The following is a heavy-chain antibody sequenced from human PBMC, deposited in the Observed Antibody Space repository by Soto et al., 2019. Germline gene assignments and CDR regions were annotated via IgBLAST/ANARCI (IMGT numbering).Heavy chain of an antibody. Sequence: QVQLQESGPGLVKPSQTLSLTCTVSGGSISSGGYYWSWIRQHPGKGLEWIGYIYYSGSTYYNPSLTCRVTIAVDTSQNQFSLKRSSVTAADTAVYYCARVKAVVPAACESWFDPWCQGTLVTVSS. D-gene: IGHD2-2*01. CDR1: GGSISSGGYY. CDR3: ARVKAVVPAACESWFDP. CDR2: IYYSGST. V-gene: IGHV4-31*03. J-gene: IGHJ5*02.